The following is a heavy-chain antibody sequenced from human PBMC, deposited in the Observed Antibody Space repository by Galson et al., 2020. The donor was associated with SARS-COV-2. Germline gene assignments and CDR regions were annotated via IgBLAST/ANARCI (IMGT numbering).Heavy chain of an antibody. CDR2: ISASGGRT. V-gene: IGHV3-23*01. J-gene: IGHJ4*02. CDR1: GFTFSNYA. CDR3: ATEAADRDGYNHFDY. D-gene: IGHD5-12*01. Sequence: TGGSLRLSCAASGFTFSNYAMTWVRQAPGKGLEWVSVISASGGRTYYADSVKGRFTISRDNSKNTLYLRMNSLRAEDTAMYYCATEAADRDGYNHFDYWGQGTLVTVSS.